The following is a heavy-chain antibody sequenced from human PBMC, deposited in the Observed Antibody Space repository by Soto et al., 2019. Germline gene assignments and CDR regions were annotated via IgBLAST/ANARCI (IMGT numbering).Heavy chain of an antibody. V-gene: IGHV3-21*01. CDR1: GFTFSSYS. CDR3: ARDGPYYYASRMDV. D-gene: IGHD3-10*01. CDR2: ISCSTSYI. Sequence: PGGSLRLSCAASGFTFSSYSMNWVRQAPGKGLEWVSSISCSTSYIYYADSVKGRFTISRDNAKNSLYLQMNSLRAEDTAVYYCARDGPYYYASRMDVWGQGTTVTVSS. J-gene: IGHJ6*02.